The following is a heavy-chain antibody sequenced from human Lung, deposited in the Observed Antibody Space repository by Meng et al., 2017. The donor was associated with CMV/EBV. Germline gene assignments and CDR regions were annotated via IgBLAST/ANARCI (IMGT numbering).Heavy chain of an antibody. J-gene: IGHJ4*02. CDR2: ISAVIDNT. V-gene: IGHV3-23*01. CDR3: AKGLGTTGWYSPLDS. D-gene: IGHD6-19*01. CDR1: GFTFNKYA. Sequence: GGSLRLXCAASGFTFNKYAMTWVRQAPGKGLEWVSIISAVIDNTYYADSVKGRFTLSRDNYMNTLYLQMHSLRAEDTAIYFCAKGLGTTGWYSPLDSWGRGTLVTVSS.